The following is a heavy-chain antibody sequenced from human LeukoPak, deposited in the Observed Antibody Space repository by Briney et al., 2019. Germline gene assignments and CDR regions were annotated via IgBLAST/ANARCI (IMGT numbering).Heavy chain of an antibody. V-gene: IGHV5-51*01. Sequence: GESLKISCKGSGYIFTTYWIGWVRQMPGKGLEWMGIIYPGDSDTRYSPSFQGQVTISADKSISTAYLQWSSLKASDTAMYYCARRATLVRGAISYYFDYWGQGSLVTVSS. CDR1: GYIFTTYW. CDR2: IYPGDSDT. J-gene: IGHJ4*02. D-gene: IGHD3-10*01. CDR3: ARRATLVRGAISYYFDY.